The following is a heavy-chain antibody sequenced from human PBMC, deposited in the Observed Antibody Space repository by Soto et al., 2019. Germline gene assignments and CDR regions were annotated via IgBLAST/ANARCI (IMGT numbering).Heavy chain of an antibody. D-gene: IGHD6-13*01. V-gene: IGHV3-23*01. CDR3: AKVVEQQLLRVAIDC. CDR2: ISDNGERT. J-gene: IGHJ4*02. CDR1: GFTFSNYA. Sequence: EVQLLESGGGLVEPGGSLRLSCAASGFTFSNYAMTWVRQAPGKGLEWVSAISDNGERTHYADSVKGRFSISRDNSKNTLDLQMNSLRVEDTAVYFCAKVVEQQLLRVAIDCWGLGILVTVSS.